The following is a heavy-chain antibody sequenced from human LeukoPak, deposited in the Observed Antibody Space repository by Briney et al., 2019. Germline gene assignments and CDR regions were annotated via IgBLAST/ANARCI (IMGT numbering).Heavy chain of an antibody. Sequence: PSETLSLTCAVSGYSISSGYYWGWIRQPPGKGLEWIGYIYYSGSTNYNPSLKSRVTISVDTSKNQFSLKLSSVTAADTAVYYCARDQYYYDSSGYYYDAFDIWGQGTMVTVSS. CDR3: ARDQYYYDSSGYYYDAFDI. V-gene: IGHV4-38-2*02. J-gene: IGHJ3*02. CDR1: GYSISSGYY. CDR2: IYYSGST. D-gene: IGHD3-22*01.